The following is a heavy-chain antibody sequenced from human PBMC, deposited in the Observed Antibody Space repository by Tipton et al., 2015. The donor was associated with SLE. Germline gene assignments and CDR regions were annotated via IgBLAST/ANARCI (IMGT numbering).Heavy chain of an antibody. D-gene: IGHD3-10*01. V-gene: IGHV4-59*08. J-gene: IGHJ3*02. CDR1: GGSISSHY. Sequence: TLSLTCTVSGGSISSHYWSWIRQPPGKGLEWIGYIYYSGSTNYNPSLKSRVTISVDTSKNQFSLKLSSVTAADTAVYYCARSPWFGEPDAFDIWGQGTMVTVSS. CDR2: IYYSGST. CDR3: ARSPWFGEPDAFDI.